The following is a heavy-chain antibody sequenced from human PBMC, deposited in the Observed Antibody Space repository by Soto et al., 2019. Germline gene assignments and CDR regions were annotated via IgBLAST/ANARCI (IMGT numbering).Heavy chain of an antibody. D-gene: IGHD2-2*01. CDR1: VDSFTNYW. CDR3: ARQEVRYCSSASCYEVDP. CDR2: IDPSDSYT. Sequence: HGESLKISCKGSVDSFTNYWIRWLRQIPGKGLEWMGRIDPSDSYTNYSPSFQGHVTISADKSISTAYLQWSSLKASDSAMYYCARQEVRYCSSASCYEVDPWGQGTLVTVSS. J-gene: IGHJ5*02. V-gene: IGHV5-10-1*01.